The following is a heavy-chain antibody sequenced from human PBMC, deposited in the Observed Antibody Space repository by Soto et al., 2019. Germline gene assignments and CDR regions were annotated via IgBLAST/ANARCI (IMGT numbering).Heavy chain of an antibody. D-gene: IGHD2-8*01. CDR2: INTDGSIT. J-gene: IGHJ4*02. CDR3: ARDTNGLDY. Sequence: EVQLVESGGGLVQPGGSLRLSCAASGLIFSNYKMHWVRQPPGKGLVWVSRINTDGSITDYADSVKGRFNVSRDNAKNTMYLHMNSLRAEDTAVYYCARDTNGLDYGGQGTLVSVSS. CDR1: GLIFSNYK. V-gene: IGHV3-74*01.